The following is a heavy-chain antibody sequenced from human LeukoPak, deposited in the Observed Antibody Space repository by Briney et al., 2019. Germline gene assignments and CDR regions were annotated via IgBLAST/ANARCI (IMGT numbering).Heavy chain of an antibody. Sequence: SVKVSCKASGYTFTSYGISWVRQAPGQGLEWMGGIIPIFGTANYAQKFQGRVTITADKSTSTAYMELSSLRSEDTAVYYCARGFVVVVAATAGYDAFDIWGQGTMVTVSS. CDR2: IIPIFGTA. CDR3: ARGFVVVVAATAGYDAFDI. J-gene: IGHJ3*02. V-gene: IGHV1-69*06. D-gene: IGHD2-15*01. CDR1: GYTFTSYG.